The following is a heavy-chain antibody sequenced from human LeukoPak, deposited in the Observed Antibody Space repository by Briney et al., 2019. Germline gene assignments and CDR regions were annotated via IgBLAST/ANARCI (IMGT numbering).Heavy chain of an antibody. CDR3: TRALILVRPHAITMDVLGY. D-gene: IGHD3-10*01. V-gene: IGHV1-46*01. CDR1: GYTFTSYY. J-gene: IGHJ4*02. Sequence: ASVKVSCKASGYTFTSYYMHWVRQAPGQGLEWMGIINPSGGSTSYAQKIQRRVTMTRDTSTSTVYMELSSLRSEDTAVYYCTRALILVRPHAITMDVLGYWGQGTLVTVSS. CDR2: INPSGGST.